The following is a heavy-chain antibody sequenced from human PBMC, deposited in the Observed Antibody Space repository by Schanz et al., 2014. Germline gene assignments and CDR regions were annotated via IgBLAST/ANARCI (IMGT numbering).Heavy chain of an antibody. V-gene: IGHV3-30*04. D-gene: IGHD6-13*01. J-gene: IGHJ4*02. CDR1: TSLFSRSV. Sequence: DLVESGGGVVQPGRSLTLSCAVSTSLFSRSVIHWVRQAPGKGLEWVAVMWNDGIKTHYADSVKGRFTISRDNSKNTLYLQMNSLRAEDTAVYYCAKEKEEVAADGSFFDYWGQGTLVTVSS. CDR3: AKEKEEVAADGSFFDY. CDR2: MWNDGIKT.